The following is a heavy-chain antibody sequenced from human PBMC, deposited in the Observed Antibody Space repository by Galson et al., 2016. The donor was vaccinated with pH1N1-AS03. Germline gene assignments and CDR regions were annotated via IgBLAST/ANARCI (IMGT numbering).Heavy chain of an antibody. CDR2: IYWDDDK. Sequence: PALVKPTQTLTLTCAFSGFSLATSGVGVGWIRQPPGKALEWLALIYWDDDKLYNPSLKSRPTVTKDTSKNLVVLTLTDMDPVDTATYFCTRSRYYNTNLYYFDYWGQGTMVTASS. CDR1: GFSLATSGVG. D-gene: IGHD2/OR15-2a*01. J-gene: IGHJ4*02. CDR3: TRSRYYNTNLYYFDY. V-gene: IGHV2-5*02.